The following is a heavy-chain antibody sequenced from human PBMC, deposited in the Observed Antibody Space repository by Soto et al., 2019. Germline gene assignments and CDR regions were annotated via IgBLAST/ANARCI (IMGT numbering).Heavy chain of an antibody. J-gene: IGHJ4*02. V-gene: IGHV1-46*01. CDR3: ARDLPRAAGYYFDY. D-gene: IGHD6-13*01. Sequence: ASGKVACEATGYTLTSHYMHWVRQAPGQGLEWMGIINPSGGSTSYAQKFQGRVTMTRDTSTSTVYMELSSLRSEDTAVYYCARDLPRAAGYYFDYWGQGTLVTVSS. CDR2: INPSGGST. CDR1: GYTLTSHY.